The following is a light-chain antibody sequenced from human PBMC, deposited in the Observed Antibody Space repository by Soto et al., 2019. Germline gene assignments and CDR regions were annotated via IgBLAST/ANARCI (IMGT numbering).Light chain of an antibody. Sequence: QSVLTQPPSASGSPEQSVAISCTGTSSDVGGYDYVSWYQQHPGKAPKLMIYEVSKRPSGVPDRFSGSKSGNTASLTVSGLQAEDEADYYCSSYAGSNNYVFGTGTKVIVL. CDR1: SSDVGGYDY. CDR2: EVS. CDR3: SSYAGSNNYV. V-gene: IGLV2-8*01. J-gene: IGLJ1*01.